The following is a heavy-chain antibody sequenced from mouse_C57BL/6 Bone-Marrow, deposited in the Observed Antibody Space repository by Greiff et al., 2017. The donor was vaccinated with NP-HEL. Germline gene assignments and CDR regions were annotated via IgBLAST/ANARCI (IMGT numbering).Heavy chain of an antibody. CDR3: ARRVYDYDVDAMDY. Sequence: EVKLMESGGDLVKPGGSLKLSCAASGFTFSSYGMSWVRQTPDKRLEWVATISSGGSYTYYLDSVKGRFTISRDNAKNTLYLQMSSLKSEDTAMYYCARRVYDYDVDAMDYWGQGTSVTVSS. J-gene: IGHJ4*01. D-gene: IGHD2-4*01. CDR2: ISSGGSYT. V-gene: IGHV5-6*02. CDR1: GFTFSSYG.